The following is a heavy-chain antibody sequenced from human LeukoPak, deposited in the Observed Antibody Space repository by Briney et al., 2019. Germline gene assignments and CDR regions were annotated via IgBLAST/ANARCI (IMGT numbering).Heavy chain of an antibody. V-gene: IGHV4-59*01. CDR2: IHYSGST. Sequence: SETLSLTCTVSGGSISGYYWSWIRQPPGQGLEWIGYIHYSGSTDYNPSLKGRVTISLDMSKNQFSLKMNSMTAADTAVYYCAREGQWLPDWFDPWGQGTLVTVSS. J-gene: IGHJ5*02. D-gene: IGHD6-19*01. CDR3: AREGQWLPDWFDP. CDR1: GGSISGYY.